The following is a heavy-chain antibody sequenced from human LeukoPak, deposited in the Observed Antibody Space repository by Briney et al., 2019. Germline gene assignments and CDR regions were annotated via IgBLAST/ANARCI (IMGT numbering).Heavy chain of an antibody. CDR1: GFTVSSYA. J-gene: IGHJ4*02. CDR3: ATKPAGPKYYFDS. D-gene: IGHD2-2*01. V-gene: IGHV3-23*01. CDR2: INTNGGSS. Sequence: PGGSLRLSCAASGFTVSSYAMIWVRQAPGKGLEWVSSINTNGGSSYYADSVKGRFTISRDNSKNTLYLQMSSLRAEDTAVYYCATKPAGPKYYFDSWGQGTLVTVSS.